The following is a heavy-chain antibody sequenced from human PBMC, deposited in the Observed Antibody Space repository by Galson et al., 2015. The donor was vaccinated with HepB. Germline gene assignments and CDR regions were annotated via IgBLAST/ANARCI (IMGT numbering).Heavy chain of an antibody. CDR1: GFTFSNYA. V-gene: IGHV3-23*01. CDR2: ISGSGSST. Sequence: SLRLSCAASGFTFSNYAMSWVRQAAGKGLEWVSAISGSGSSTYHADSVKGRFPISRDNSKNTLYLQMNSLRAEDTAVYYCAKAKYYDSSDYYYGMDVWGQGTTVTVSS. J-gene: IGHJ6*02. CDR3: AKAKYYDSSDYYYGMDV. D-gene: IGHD3-22*01.